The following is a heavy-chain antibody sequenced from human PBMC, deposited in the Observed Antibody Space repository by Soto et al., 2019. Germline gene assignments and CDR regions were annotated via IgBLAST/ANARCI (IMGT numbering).Heavy chain of an antibody. D-gene: IGHD6-6*01. CDR1: GGSLSDYY. J-gene: IGHJ6*02. CDR2: IKQSEVT. V-gene: IGHV4-34*01. CDR3: VCSSSDYCYGLDL. Sequence: QVQLQQWGAGLLKPSETLSLTCAVSGGSLSDYYYTWIRQPPGKGLEWIGEIKQSEVTNYEPTLRGRVVISLDTSKAQFSLKMNSITAADTAVYYCVCSSSDYCYGLDLWGQGTTVIVSS.